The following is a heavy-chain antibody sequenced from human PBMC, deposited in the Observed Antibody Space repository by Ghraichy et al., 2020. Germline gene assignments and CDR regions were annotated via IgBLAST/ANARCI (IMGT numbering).Heavy chain of an antibody. J-gene: IGHJ5*02. Sequence: SETLSLTCTVSGGSISFYYWSWIRQSPGKGLEWIGYIYYSGSPNYNPSLKGRATISVDTSKNQFSLKVSSVTAADTAVYYCARGNNWFDPWGQGTLVTVSS. CDR1: GGSISFYY. CDR2: IYYSGSP. V-gene: IGHV4-59*01. CDR3: ARGNNWFDP. D-gene: IGHD3-10*01.